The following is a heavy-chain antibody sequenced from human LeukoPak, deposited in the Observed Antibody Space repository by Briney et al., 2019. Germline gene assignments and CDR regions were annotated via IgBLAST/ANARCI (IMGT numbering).Heavy chain of an antibody. Sequence: PSETLSLTCTVSGDSISNYYWSWVRQPPGKGLEWIGYIYYSGSTNYNPPLKSRVTISIDTSKNQFSLKVSSVTAADTAVYYCARHGLEPTSFYYYMDVWGKGTTVTVSS. D-gene: IGHD1-1*01. J-gene: IGHJ6*03. CDR3: ARHGLEPTSFYYYMDV. CDR1: GDSISNYY. CDR2: IYYSGST. V-gene: IGHV4-59*08.